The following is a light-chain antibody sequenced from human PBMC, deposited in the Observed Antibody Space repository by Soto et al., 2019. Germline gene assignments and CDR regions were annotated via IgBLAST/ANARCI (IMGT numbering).Light chain of an antibody. J-gene: IGKJ1*01. V-gene: IGKV1-5*01. Sequence: DIQMTQYPSTLSATAGDRVTITCRASQSISAWLAWYQKKPGKAPKLLIYDASNLASGVPSRFSGSGSGTEFTLTISNLQPADVATYYCQQYENYWTFGQGTKVEIK. CDR2: DAS. CDR1: QSISAW. CDR3: QQYENYWT.